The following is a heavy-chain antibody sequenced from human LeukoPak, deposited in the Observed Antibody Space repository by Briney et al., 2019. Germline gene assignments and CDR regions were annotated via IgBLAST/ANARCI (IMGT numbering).Heavy chain of an antibody. Sequence: GASVKVSCKASGYTFTSYAMNWVRQAPGQGLEWMGWINTNTGNPTYAQGFTGRFVFSLDTSVSTAYLQISSLKAEDTAVYYCALPRAHLRYFDWFDPWGQGTLVTVSP. CDR2: INTNTGNP. V-gene: IGHV7-4-1*02. D-gene: IGHD3-9*01. J-gene: IGHJ5*02. CDR1: GYTFTSYA. CDR3: ALPRAHLRYFDWFDP.